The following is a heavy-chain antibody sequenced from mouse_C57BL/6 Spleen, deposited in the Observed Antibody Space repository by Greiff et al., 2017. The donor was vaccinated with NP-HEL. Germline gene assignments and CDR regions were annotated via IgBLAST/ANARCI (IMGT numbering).Heavy chain of an antibody. Sequence: EVKLVESGGGLVKPGGSLKLSCAASGFTFSDYGMHWVRQAPEKGLEWVAYISSGSGTIYYADTVKGRFTISRDNAKNTLFLQMTSLRSEDTAMYYCARPGYYGSYWYFDVWGTGTTVTVSS. J-gene: IGHJ1*03. D-gene: IGHD1-1*01. CDR2: ISSGSGTI. CDR3: ARPGYYGSYWYFDV. CDR1: GFTFSDYG. V-gene: IGHV5-17*01.